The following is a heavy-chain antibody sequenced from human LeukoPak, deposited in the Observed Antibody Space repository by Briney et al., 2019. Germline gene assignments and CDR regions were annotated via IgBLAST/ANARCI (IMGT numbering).Heavy chain of an antibody. V-gene: IGHV4-59*08. CDR2: IYSSGST. J-gene: IGHJ4*02. CDR1: GGSISSYY. CDR3: ARHRWGVPFDY. D-gene: IGHD3-10*01. Sequence: SETLSLTCTVSGGSISSYYWSWIRQPPGKGLEWIGYIYSSGSTNYNPSLKSRVTISVDTSKNQFSLKLSSVTAADTAVYYCARHRWGVPFDYWGQGNLVTVSS.